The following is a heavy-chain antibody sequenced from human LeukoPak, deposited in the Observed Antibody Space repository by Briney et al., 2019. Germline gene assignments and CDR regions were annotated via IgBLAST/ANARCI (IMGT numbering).Heavy chain of an antibody. CDR1: GFTFSSYW. Sequence: GGSLRLSCAASGFTFSSYWMSWVRQAPGKGLEWVANIKLDGSEKYYVDSVKGRFTISRDNAKKSLYLQMNSLRAEDTAVYYCATDQDHGYFRQWGQGTLVIVSS. D-gene: IGHD4-17*01. J-gene: IGHJ1*01. V-gene: IGHV3-7*01. CDR2: IKLDGSEK. CDR3: ATDQDHGYFRQ.